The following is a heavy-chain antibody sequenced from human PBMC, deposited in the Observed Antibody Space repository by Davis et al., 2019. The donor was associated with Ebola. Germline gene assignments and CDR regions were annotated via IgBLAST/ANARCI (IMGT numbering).Heavy chain of an antibody. J-gene: IGHJ1*01. CDR3: ARVATTTGTTRGYEYFKH. CDR2: INPSGGST. Sequence: ASVKVSCKASGYTFTSYYMHWVRQAPGQGLEWMGIINPSGGSTSYAQKFQGRVTMTRDTSTSTVYMELSSLRSEDTAVYYCARVATTTGTTRGYEYFKHWGQGTLVTVSS. CDR1: GYTFTSYY. D-gene: IGHD1-7*01. V-gene: IGHV1-46*01.